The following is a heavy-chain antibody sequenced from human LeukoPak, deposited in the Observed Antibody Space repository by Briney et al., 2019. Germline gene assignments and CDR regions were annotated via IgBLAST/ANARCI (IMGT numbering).Heavy chain of an antibody. Sequence: PGGSLRLSCAASGFTFDDYAMHWVRQAPGKGLEWVSGISWNSGSIGYADSVKGRFTISRDISRNTLYLQMDSLRAEDTAVYYCARAGPNDHRFDYWGQGTLVTVSS. J-gene: IGHJ4*02. CDR3: ARAGPNDHRFDY. CDR2: ISWNSGSI. V-gene: IGHV3-9*01. CDR1: GFTFDDYA. D-gene: IGHD1-1*01.